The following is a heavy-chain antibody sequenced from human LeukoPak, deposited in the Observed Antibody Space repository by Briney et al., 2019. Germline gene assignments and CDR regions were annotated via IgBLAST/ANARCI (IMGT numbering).Heavy chain of an antibody. D-gene: IGHD6-19*01. CDR3: ARVGYSSGWYSTKYYYYMDV. CDR1: GFIFSSYS. V-gene: IGHV3-7*01. J-gene: IGHJ6*03. CDR2: IKQDGSDK. Sequence: GGSLRLSCAASGFIFSSYSMNWVRQAPGKGLEWVANIKQDGSDKYYVDSVKGRFTISRDNAKNSLYLQMNSLRAEDTAVYYCARVGYSSGWYSTKYYYYMDVWGKGTTVTVSS.